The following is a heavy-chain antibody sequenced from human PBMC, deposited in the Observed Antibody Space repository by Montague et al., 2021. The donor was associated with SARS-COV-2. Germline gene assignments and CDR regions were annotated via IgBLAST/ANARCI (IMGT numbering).Heavy chain of an antibody. J-gene: IGHJ4*02. CDR1: GFSLSTSGMC. D-gene: IGHD5-18*01. Sequence: VKPTQTLTLTCTFSGFSLSTSGMCVSWIRQPPGKALEWLAVIDWDDDKSYSTSLKTRLTISKDTSKNQVVLTVTNMDPVDTATYCCSRMPDQVWLDYWGRGILVTVSS. V-gene: IGHV2-70*01. CDR3: SRMPDQVWLDY. CDR2: IDWDDDK.